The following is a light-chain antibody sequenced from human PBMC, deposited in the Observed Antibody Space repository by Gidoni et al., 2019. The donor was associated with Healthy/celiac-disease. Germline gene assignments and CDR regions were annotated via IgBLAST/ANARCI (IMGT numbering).Light chain of an antibody. V-gene: IGKV2-28*01. CDR1: QSLLHSNGYNY. Sequence: DIVMTQSPLSLHVTPGEPASISCRSSQSLLHSNGYNYLDWYLQTPGQSPQLLIYLGSNRASEVPDRFSGSGSGTDFTLKISRVEAGDVGVYYCMQALQTPPTFGQGTKLEIK. J-gene: IGKJ2*01. CDR3: MQALQTPPT. CDR2: LGS.